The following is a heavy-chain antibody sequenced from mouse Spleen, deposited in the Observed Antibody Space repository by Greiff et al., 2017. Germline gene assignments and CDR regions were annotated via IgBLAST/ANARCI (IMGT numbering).Heavy chain of an antibody. Sequence: EVQLQQSGAELVRPGASVKLSCTASGFNIKDDYMHWVKQRPEQGLEWIGWIDPENGDTEYASKFQGKATITADTSSNTAYLQLSSLTSEDTAVYYCTTDTMITTNYWGQGTTLTVSS. V-gene: IGHV14-4*01. J-gene: IGHJ2*01. CDR2: IDPENGDT. CDR3: TTDTMITTNY. D-gene: IGHD2-4*01. CDR1: GFNIKDDY.